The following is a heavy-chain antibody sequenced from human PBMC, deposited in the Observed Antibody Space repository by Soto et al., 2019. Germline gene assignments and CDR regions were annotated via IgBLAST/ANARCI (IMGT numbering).Heavy chain of an antibody. V-gene: IGHV3-21*01. Sequence: EVQLVESGGGLVKPGGSLRLSCAASGFTFSSYSMNWVRQAPGKGLEWVSSISSSSSYIYYADSVKGRFTISRDNAKNSLYLQKNSLRAEDTAVYFCARPGCSSTSCYEQGAFDIWGQGTMVTVSS. D-gene: IGHD2-2*01. CDR2: ISSSSSYI. CDR1: GFTFSSYS. J-gene: IGHJ3*02. CDR3: ARPGCSSTSCYEQGAFDI.